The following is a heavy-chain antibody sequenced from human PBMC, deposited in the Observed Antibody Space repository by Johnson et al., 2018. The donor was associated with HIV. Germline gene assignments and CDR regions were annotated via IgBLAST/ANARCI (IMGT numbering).Heavy chain of an antibody. Sequence: QEQLVESGGGVVQPGGSLRLSCAASGFTFSSYGMHWVRQAPGKGLEWVAFIRSDGSNKYYADSVKGRFTISRDNSKNTLYLQMNSLRAEDTAVYYCAKDVAGSSGYHPHPGAFDIWGQGTMVTVSS. V-gene: IGHV3-30*02. D-gene: IGHD3-22*01. CDR3: AKDVAGSSGYHPHPGAFDI. J-gene: IGHJ3*02. CDR1: GFTFSSYG. CDR2: IRSDGSNK.